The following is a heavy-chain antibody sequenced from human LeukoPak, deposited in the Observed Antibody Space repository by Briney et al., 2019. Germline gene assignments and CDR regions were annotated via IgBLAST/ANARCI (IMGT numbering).Heavy chain of an antibody. D-gene: IGHD6-13*01. CDR3: AKDPHSSSWFEHYYYYYGMDV. Sequence: GGSLRLSCAASGFTFSSYGMHWVRQAPGKGLEWVAVISYDGSNKYYADSVKGRFTISRDNSKNTLYLQMNSLRAEDTAVYYCAKDPHSSSWFEHYYYYYGMDVWGQGTTVTVSS. V-gene: IGHV3-30*18. CDR2: ISYDGSNK. J-gene: IGHJ6*02. CDR1: GFTFSSYG.